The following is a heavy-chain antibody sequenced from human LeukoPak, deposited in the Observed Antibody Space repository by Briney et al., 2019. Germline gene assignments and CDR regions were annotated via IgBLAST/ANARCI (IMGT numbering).Heavy chain of an antibody. CDR1: GFTFSSYG. CDR3: ARGEPQTYYDSSGVDY. Sequence: TGRSLRLSCAASGFTFSSYGMHWVRQAPGKGLEWVAVIWYDGSNKYYADSVKGRFTISRDNSKNTLYLQMNSLRAEDTAVYYCARGEPQTYYDSSGVDYWGQGTLVTVSS. CDR2: IWYDGSNK. J-gene: IGHJ4*02. D-gene: IGHD3-22*01. V-gene: IGHV3-33*01.